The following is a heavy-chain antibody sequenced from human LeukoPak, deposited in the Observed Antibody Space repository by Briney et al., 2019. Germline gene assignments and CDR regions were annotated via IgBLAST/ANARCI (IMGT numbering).Heavy chain of an antibody. J-gene: IGHJ4*02. D-gene: IGHD3-22*01. Sequence: ASVKVSCKASGGTFSSYAISWVRQAPGQGLEWMGGIIPIFGTANYAQKFQGRVTITADESTSTAYMELSSLRSEDTAVYYCARATYDSSGYYAPLFDYWGQGTLVTVSS. CDR1: GGTFSSYA. CDR3: ARATYDSSGYYAPLFDY. CDR2: IIPIFGTA. V-gene: IGHV1-69*01.